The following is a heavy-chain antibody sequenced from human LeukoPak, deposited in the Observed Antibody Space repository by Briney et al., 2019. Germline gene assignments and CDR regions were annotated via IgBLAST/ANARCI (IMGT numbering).Heavy chain of an antibody. V-gene: IGHV3-33*01. Sequence: PGGSLRLSCAASGFTFSSYGMHWVRQAPGKGLEWVAVIWYDGSNKYYADSVKGRFTISRDNSKNTLYLQMNSLRAEDTAVYYCARGQPYYYDSSGYYYGDYWGQGTLVTVSS. CDR1: GFTFSSYG. CDR2: IWYDGSNK. J-gene: IGHJ4*02. CDR3: ARGQPYYYDSSGYYYGDY. D-gene: IGHD3-22*01.